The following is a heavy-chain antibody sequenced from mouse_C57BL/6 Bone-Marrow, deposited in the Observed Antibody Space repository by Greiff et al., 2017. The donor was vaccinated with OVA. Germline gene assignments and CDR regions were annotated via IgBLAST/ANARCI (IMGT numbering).Heavy chain of an antibody. Sequence: EVKVEESGPGLVKPSQSLSLTCSVTGYSITSGYYWNWIRQFPGNKLEWMGYISYDGSNNYNPSLKNRISITRDTSKNQFFLKLNSVTTEDTATYYCARSDGGAWFAYWGQGTLVTVSA. CDR2: ISYDGSN. CDR3: ARSDGGAWFAY. J-gene: IGHJ3*01. V-gene: IGHV3-6*01. CDR1: GYSITSGYY.